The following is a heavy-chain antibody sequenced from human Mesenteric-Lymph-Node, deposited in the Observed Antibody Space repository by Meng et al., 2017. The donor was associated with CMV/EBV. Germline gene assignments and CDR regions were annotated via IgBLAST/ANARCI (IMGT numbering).Heavy chain of an antibody. CDR2: CGRV. CDR1: GFTFDAYA. V-gene: IGHV3-9*01. J-gene: IGHJ6*02. D-gene: IGHD2-2*01. Sequence: SLKISCAASGFTFDAYAMHWVRQAPGKGLEYCGRVDCADSLKGRFTISRDNAKNSLYLQMNSLRAEDTAVYYCAGESGVPNGMDVWGQGTTVTVSS. CDR3: AGESGVPNGMDV.